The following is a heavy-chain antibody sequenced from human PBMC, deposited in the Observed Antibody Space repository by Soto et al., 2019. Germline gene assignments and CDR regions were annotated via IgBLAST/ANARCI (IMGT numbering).Heavy chain of an antibody. J-gene: IGHJ6*02. Sequence: NPSETLSLTCTVSGGSISSYYWSWIRQPAGKGLEWIGRIYTSGSTNYNPSLKSRVTMSVDTSKNQFSLKLSSVTAADTAVYYCARDERSSSWYYGYYYYGMDVWGQGTTVTVSS. V-gene: IGHV4-4*07. CDR2: IYTSGST. D-gene: IGHD6-13*01. CDR1: GGSISSYY. CDR3: ARDERSSSWYYGYYYYGMDV.